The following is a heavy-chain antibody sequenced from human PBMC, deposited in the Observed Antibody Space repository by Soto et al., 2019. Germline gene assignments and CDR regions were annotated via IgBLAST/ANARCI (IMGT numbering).Heavy chain of an antibody. D-gene: IGHD3-3*02. CDR2: IWYDASNQ. CDR3: ATIFGVVVQY. J-gene: IGHJ4*02. Sequence: GRSLRVPSETSEVDFTKHGMHWVRQAPGKGLEWVGVIWYDASNQDYANSVKGRFTISKDFSKNTMHLQMNSLRDDDTAMYYCATIFGVVVQYWGQGTQVTVSS. V-gene: IGHV3-33*01. CDR1: EVDFTKHG.